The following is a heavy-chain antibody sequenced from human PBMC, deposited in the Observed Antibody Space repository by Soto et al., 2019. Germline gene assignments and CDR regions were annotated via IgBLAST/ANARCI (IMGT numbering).Heavy chain of an antibody. D-gene: IGHD6-19*01. Sequence: QVQLVESGGGVVQPGRSLRLSCAASGFTFSSYGMHWVRQAPGKGLEWVAVISYDGSNKYYADSVKGRFTISRDNSKNTRYLQMNRRGAEDTAVYYCAKDQWGESSGWYKISYYYYYGMDVWGQGTTVTVSS. J-gene: IGHJ6*02. CDR2: ISYDGSNK. CDR1: GFTFSSYG. V-gene: IGHV3-30*18. CDR3: AKDQWGESSGWYKISYYYYYGMDV.